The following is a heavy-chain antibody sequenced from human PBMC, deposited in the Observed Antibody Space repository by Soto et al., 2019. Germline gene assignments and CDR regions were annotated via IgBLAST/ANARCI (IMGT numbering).Heavy chain of an antibody. CDR3: AHTRYSYRWYYSDC. J-gene: IGHJ4*02. V-gene: IGHV2-5*02. CDR1: GFSRSTSGLG. D-gene: IGHD5-18*01. CDR2: IYWDDDK. Sequence: QITLKESGPTLVKPTQTLTLTCSSFGFSRSTSGLGVCWNRQPPGKSLEWLALIYWDDDKRYSPSLKSRITISKHNRKNLVVLTMTNMDPVDTATYYCAHTRYSYRWYYSDCWGQGTLVTVSS.